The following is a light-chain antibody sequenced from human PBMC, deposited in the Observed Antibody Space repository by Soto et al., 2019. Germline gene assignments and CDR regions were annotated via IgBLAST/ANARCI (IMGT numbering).Light chain of an antibody. CDR3: QQRSNSRSIT. V-gene: IGKV3-11*01. J-gene: IGKJ5*01. CDR1: QSVSSN. CDR2: DAS. Sequence: IMIAPSRSLLLVSPGXXATLSCRASQSVSSNLAWYQQKPGQSPTLLIYDASNRATCIPAIFSCPWSGPDFNLTISSIGPEDFAVCYCQQRSNSRSITFGQGTRMEI.